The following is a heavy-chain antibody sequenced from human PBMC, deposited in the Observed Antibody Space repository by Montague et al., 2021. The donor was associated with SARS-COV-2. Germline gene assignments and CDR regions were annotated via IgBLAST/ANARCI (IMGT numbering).Heavy chain of an antibody. CDR2: ISSSGRS. Sequence: TLSLTCTVSGDSISSGGYYWSWIRQHPGKGLEWLGYISSSGRSFYNPSLRSRLTISLDTSKNQFSLQLSSVTAADTALYYCARVLGSGSYQFDYWSQGTLVTVSS. J-gene: IGHJ4*02. CDR1: GDSISSGGYY. V-gene: IGHV4-31*03. CDR3: ARVLGSGSYQFDY. D-gene: IGHD1-26*01.